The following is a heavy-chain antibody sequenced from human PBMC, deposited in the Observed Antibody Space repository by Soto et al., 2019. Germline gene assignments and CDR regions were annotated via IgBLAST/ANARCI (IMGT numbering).Heavy chain of an antibody. V-gene: IGHV1-18*01. J-gene: IGHJ3*01. CDR2: ISTYNDDT. CDR3: ATARTRLRPRDDAFDV. CDR1: GYTFTSYG. Sequence: QVQLVQSGAEVKKPGASVKVSCKASGYTFTSYGVSWVRQAPGHGLEWMGWISTYNDDTNYAQKLQGRVTMTTDTSTSTAFMELRSLRSDDTAVYYCATARTRLRPRDDAFDVWGQGTMVSVSS. D-gene: IGHD4-17*01.